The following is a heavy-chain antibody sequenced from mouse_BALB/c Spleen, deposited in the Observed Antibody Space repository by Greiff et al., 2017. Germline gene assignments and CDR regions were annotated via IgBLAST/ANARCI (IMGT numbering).Heavy chain of an antibody. D-gene: IGHD2-1*01. CDR1: GFTFSDYY. Sequence: EVQRVESGGGLVKPGGSLKLSCAASGFTFSDYYMYWVRQTPEKRLEWVATISDGGSYTYYPDSVKGRFTISRDNAKNNLYLQMSSLKSEDTAMYYCARDRYYGNGAMDYWGQGTSVTVSS. J-gene: IGHJ4*01. V-gene: IGHV5-4*02. CDR3: ARDRYYGNGAMDY. CDR2: ISDGGSYT.